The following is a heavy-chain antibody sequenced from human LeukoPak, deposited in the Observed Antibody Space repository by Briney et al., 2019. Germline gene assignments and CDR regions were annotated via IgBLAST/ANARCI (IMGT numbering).Heavy chain of an antibody. CDR3: ARLGYYDYIWGSYRYTELDY. CDR2: MNPNSGST. CDR1: GYTFTSYD. V-gene: IGHV1-8*01. J-gene: IGHJ4*02. Sequence: ASVKVSCKASGYTFTSYDINWVRQATGQGLEWMGWMNPNSGSTGYAQKFQGRVTMTRNTSISTAYMELSSLRSEDTAVYYCARLGYYDYIWGSYRYTELDYWGQGTLVTVSS. D-gene: IGHD3-16*02.